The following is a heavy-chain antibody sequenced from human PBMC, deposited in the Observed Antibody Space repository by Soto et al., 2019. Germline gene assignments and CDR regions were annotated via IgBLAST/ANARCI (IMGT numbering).Heavy chain of an antibody. CDR2: MNPNSGNT. CDR1: GYTFTSYD. V-gene: IGHV1-8*01. Sequence: QVQLVQSGAEVKKPGASVKVSCKASGYTFTSYDINWVRQATGQGLERMGWMNPNSGNTGYAQKFQGRVTMTRNTSISTAYMELSSLRSEDTAVYYCARERTTVADYYYCGMDVWGQGTTVTVSS. D-gene: IGHD4-17*01. CDR3: ARERTTVADYYYCGMDV. J-gene: IGHJ6*02.